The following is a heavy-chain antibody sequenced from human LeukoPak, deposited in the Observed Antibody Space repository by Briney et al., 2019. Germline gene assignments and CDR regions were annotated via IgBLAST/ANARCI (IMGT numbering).Heavy chain of an antibody. D-gene: IGHD3-22*01. CDR1: GFTFSSYG. Sequence: PGRSLRLSCAASGFTFSSYGMHWVRQAPGKGLEWVAVISHDGSNKYYADSVKGRFSISRDNSKKKLYLQMNSLRAEDTAVYYCARDFYYDSSGYRSGAFDIWGQGTMVTVSS. V-gene: IGHV3-30*19. CDR3: ARDFYYDSSGYRSGAFDI. J-gene: IGHJ3*02. CDR2: ISHDGSNK.